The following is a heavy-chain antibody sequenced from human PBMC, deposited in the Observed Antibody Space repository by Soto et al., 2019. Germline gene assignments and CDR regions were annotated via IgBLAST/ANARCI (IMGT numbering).Heavy chain of an antibody. CDR2: INAGNGNT. J-gene: IGHJ4*02. CDR3: ARGELYCSSTSCYVIDY. D-gene: IGHD2-2*01. CDR1: GYTFTSYA. V-gene: IGHV1-3*01. Sequence: ASVKVSCKASGYTFTSYAMHWVRQAPGQRLEWMGWINAGNGNTKYSQKFQGRVTITRDTSASTAYMELSSLRSEDTAVYYCARGELYCSSTSCYVIDYWGQGTQVTVSS.